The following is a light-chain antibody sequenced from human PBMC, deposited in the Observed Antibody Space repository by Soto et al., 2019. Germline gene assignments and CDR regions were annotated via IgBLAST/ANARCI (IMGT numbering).Light chain of an antibody. V-gene: IGLV4-69*01. Sequence: QTVVTQSPSASASLGASVKLTCTLSSGHSSYAIAWHQQQPEKGPRYLMKLDSDGSHTKGDAIPDRFSGSSSGAERYLTISGLQSEDEADYYCQTWGTGIHVVFGGGTKLT. CDR3: QTWGTGIHVV. J-gene: IGLJ2*01. CDR1: SGHSSYA. CDR2: LDSDGSH.